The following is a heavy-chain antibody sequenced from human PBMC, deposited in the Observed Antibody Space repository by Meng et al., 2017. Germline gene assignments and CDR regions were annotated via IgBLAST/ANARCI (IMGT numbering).Heavy chain of an antibody. CDR3: ASELNTYGSGSYAY. Sequence: QVQPGQSGAEVKKPGASVKVSCKASGYTFTGYYMHWVRQAPGQGLEWMGRINPNSGGTNYAQKFQGRVTMTRDTSISTAYMELSRLRSDDTAVYYCASELNTYGSGSYAYWGQGTLVTVSS. J-gene: IGHJ4*02. V-gene: IGHV1-2*06. CDR1: GYTFTGYY. D-gene: IGHD3-10*01. CDR2: INPNSGGT.